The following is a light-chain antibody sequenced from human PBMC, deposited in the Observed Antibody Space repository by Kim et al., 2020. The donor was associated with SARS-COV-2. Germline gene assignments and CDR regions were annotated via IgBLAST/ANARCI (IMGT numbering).Light chain of an antibody. Sequence: IQLTQSPSTLSASVGDRVTITCRASQSIGGWLAWYQQKPGKAPKLLIYDASSVESGVPSRFSGSGSGTEFTLTISSLQPDDSATYYCQHHCTYPITFGQGTRLEIK. CDR2: DAS. CDR3: QHHCTYPIT. V-gene: IGKV1-5*01. CDR1: QSIGGW. J-gene: IGKJ5*01.